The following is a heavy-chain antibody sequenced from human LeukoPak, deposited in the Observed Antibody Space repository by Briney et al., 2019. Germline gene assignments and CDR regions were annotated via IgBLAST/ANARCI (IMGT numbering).Heavy chain of an antibody. V-gene: IGHV3-21*01. J-gene: IGHJ4*02. D-gene: IGHD5-18*01. CDR1: GFTFSSYS. CDR2: ISSSSSYT. Sequence: GGSLRLSCAASGFTFSSYSMNWVRQAPGKGLEWVSSISSSSSYTFYADSVKGRFTISRDNAKNSLYPQMNGLRAEDTAVYYCARDRPSRRPGMVADNWGQGTLVTVSS. CDR3: ARDRPSRRPGMVADN.